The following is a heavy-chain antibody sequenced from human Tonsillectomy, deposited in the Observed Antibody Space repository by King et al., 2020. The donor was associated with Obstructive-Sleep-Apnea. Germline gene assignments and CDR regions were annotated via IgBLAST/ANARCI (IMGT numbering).Heavy chain of an antibody. CDR3: ASGWGQYDSSGYSKYPYVYYGMDV. D-gene: IGHD3-22*01. Sequence: VQLVESGGGLVKPGGSLRLSCGASGFNFSSYSLNWVRQAPGKGLEWVSSISGSSSYIYYADSVKGRFTLSRDNANDSLYLEMNSLRVEDTAVYYCASGWGQYDSSGYSKYPYVYYGMDVWGQGTTVTVSS. J-gene: IGHJ6*02. CDR1: GFNFSSYS. V-gene: IGHV3-21*01. CDR2: ISGSSSYI.